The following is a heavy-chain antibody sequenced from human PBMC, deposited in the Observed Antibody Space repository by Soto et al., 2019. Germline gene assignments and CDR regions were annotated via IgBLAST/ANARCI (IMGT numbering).Heavy chain of an antibody. V-gene: IGHV3-30-3*01. CDR1: GFTFSSYA. CDR3: ARSHDSSSYYTY. J-gene: IGHJ4*02. Sequence: QVQLVESGGGVVQPGRSLRLSCAASGFTFSSYAMHWVRQAPGKGLEWVAVISYDGTNEDYADSVKGRFTIYRDNSKNKLYLQMISLRADDTAVYYCARSHDSSSYYTYLGEGTLVTVSS. CDR2: ISYDGTNE. D-gene: IGHD3-22*01.